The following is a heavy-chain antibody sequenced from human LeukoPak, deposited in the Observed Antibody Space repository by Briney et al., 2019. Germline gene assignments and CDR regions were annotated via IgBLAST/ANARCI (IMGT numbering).Heavy chain of an antibody. J-gene: IGHJ4*02. V-gene: IGHV4-34*01. D-gene: IGHD6-19*01. CDR3: AVGLTYSSGPGEFDY. Sequence: PSETLSLTCAVYGGSFSGYYWSWIRQPPGKGLEWIGEINHSGSTNYNPSLKSRVTISVDTSKNQFSLKLSSVTAADTAVYYCAVGLTYSSGPGEFDYWGQGTLVTVSS. CDR2: INHSGST. CDR1: GGSFSGYY.